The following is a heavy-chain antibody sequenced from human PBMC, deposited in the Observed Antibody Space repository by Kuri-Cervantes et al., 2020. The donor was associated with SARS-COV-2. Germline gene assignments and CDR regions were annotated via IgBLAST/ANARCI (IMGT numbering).Heavy chain of an antibody. CDR2: ISAYNGNT. CDR1: GYTFTSYG. V-gene: IGHV1-18*01. CDR3: AREGYYDSSGYFGDYVRMDV. D-gene: IGHD3-22*01. Sequence: ASVKVSCKASGYTFTSYGISWVRQAPGQGLEWMGWISAYNGNTNYAQKLQGRVTMTTDTSTSTAYMELRSLRSDDTAANYCAREGYYDSSGYFGDYVRMDVWGQGTTVTVSS. J-gene: IGHJ6*02.